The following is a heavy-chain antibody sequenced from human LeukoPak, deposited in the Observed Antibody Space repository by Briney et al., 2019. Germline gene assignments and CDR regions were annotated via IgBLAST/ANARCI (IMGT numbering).Heavy chain of an antibody. V-gene: IGHV4-34*01. CDR2: INHSGST. CDR3: ARAKNDYGDRGLDY. Sequence: SETLSLTCAVYGGSFSGYYWSWIRQPPGKGLEWIGEINHSGSTSYNPSLKRRVTISVDTSKNQFSLKLSSVTAADTAVYYCARAKNDYGDRGLDYWGQGTLVTVSS. CDR1: GGSFSGYY. J-gene: IGHJ4*02. D-gene: IGHD4-17*01.